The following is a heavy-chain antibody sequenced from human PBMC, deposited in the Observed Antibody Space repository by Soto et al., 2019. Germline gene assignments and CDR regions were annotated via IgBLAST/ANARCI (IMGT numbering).Heavy chain of an antibody. CDR2: IYYSGST. J-gene: IGHJ4*02. Sequence: SETLSLTCTVSGGSISSYYWSWIRQPPGKGLEWIGYIYYSGSTNYNPSLKSRVTISVDTSKNQFSLKLSSVTAADTAVYYCARHAPGYCSGGSCPMYYFDYWGQGTLVTVSS. V-gene: IGHV4-59*08. D-gene: IGHD2-15*01. CDR1: GGSISSYY. CDR3: ARHAPGYCSGGSCPMYYFDY.